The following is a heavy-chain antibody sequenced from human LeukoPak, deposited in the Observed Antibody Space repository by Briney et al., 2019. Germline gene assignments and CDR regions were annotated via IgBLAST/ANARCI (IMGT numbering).Heavy chain of an antibody. J-gene: IGHJ6*03. CDR3: ARGGISIFGVVIYMDV. Sequence: GGSLRLSCAASGFSFDDYGMSWVRQAPGKGLEWVSGINWNGGSTGYADSVKGRFTISSDNAKNSLSLQMNSLRVEDTALYYCARGGISIFGVVIYMDVWGKGTTVTVSS. CDR1: GFSFDDYG. V-gene: IGHV3-20*04. D-gene: IGHD3-3*01. CDR2: INWNGGST.